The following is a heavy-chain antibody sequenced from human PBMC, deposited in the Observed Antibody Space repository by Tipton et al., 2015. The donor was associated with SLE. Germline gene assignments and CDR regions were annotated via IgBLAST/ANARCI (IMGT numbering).Heavy chain of an antibody. J-gene: IGHJ4*02. V-gene: IGHV1-18*04. D-gene: IGHD6-19*01. CDR3: AIAVAGTLFFDY. CDR2: ISAYNGNT. Sequence: QSGAEVKKPGASVKVSCKASGYTFTSYYMHWVRQAPGQGLEWMGWISAYNGNTNYAQKLQGRVTMTTDTSTNTAYMELRSLRSDDTAVYYCAIAVAGTLFFDYWGQGTLVTVSS. CDR1: GYTFTSYY.